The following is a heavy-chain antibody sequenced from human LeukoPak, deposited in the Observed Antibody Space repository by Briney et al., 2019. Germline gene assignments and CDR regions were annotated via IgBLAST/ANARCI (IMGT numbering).Heavy chain of an antibody. V-gene: IGHV1-2*02. CDR2: INPNSGGT. Sequence: GASVKVSCKASGYTFTSYGISWVRQAPGQGLEWMGWINPNSGGTNYAQKFQGRVTMTRDTSISTAYMELSRLRSDDTAVYYCARVSSSWWYYYYMDVWGKGTTVTVSS. J-gene: IGHJ6*03. CDR3: ARVSSSWWYYYYMDV. CDR1: GYTFTSYG. D-gene: IGHD6-13*01.